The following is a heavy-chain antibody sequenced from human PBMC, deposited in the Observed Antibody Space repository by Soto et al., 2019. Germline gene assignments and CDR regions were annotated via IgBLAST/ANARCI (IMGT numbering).Heavy chain of an antibody. V-gene: IGHV1-69*13. D-gene: IGHD6-19*01. Sequence: ASVKVSCKASGGTFSSYAISWVRQAPGQGLEWMGGIIPIFGTANYAQKFQGRVTITADESTSTAYMELSSLRSEDTAVYYCARVLGVIAVALRYYGMDVWGQGTTVTVSS. J-gene: IGHJ6*02. CDR3: ARVLGVIAVALRYYGMDV. CDR1: GGTFSSYA. CDR2: IIPIFGTA.